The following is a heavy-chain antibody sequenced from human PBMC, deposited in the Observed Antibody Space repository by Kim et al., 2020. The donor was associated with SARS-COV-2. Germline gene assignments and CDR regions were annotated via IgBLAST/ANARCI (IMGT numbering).Heavy chain of an antibody. V-gene: IGHV1-46*01. CDR2: INPSGGST. CDR3: AREYCSSTSCHGDYYGMDV. CDR1: GYTFTSYY. J-gene: IGHJ6*02. D-gene: IGHD2-2*01. Sequence: ASVKVSCKASGYTFTSYYMHWVQQAPGQGLEWMGIINPSGGSTSYAQKFQGRVTMTRDTSTSTVYMELSSLRSEDTAVYYCAREYCSSTSCHGDYYGMDVWGQGTTVTVSS.